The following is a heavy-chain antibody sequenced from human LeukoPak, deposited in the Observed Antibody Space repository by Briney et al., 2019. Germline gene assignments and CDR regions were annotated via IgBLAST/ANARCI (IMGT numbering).Heavy chain of an antibody. D-gene: IGHD3-9*01. V-gene: IGHV3-64*01. CDR3: AKDSGWARYFDWSLGGSFDY. CDR1: GFTFSSYS. CDR2: IAGNGDNT. J-gene: IGHJ4*02. Sequence: GGSLRLSCAVSGFTFSSYSMHWVRQAPGKGLEFVAAIAGNGDNTYYANSVKGRFTISRDISKNTLYLQMGSLRAEDTALYYCAKDSGWARYFDWSLGGSFDYWGQGTLVTVSS.